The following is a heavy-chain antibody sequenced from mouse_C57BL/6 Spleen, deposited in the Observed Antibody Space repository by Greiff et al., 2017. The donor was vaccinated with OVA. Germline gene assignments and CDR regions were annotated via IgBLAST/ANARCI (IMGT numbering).Heavy chain of an antibody. CDR3: AKYYYAMDY. V-gene: IGHV1-42*01. CDR1: GYSFTGYY. Sequence: VQLKESGPELVKPGASVKISCKASGYSFTGYYMNWVKQSPEKSLEWIGEINPSTGGTTYNQKFKAKATLTVDQSSSTAYMQLKSLTSEDSAVYYCAKYYYAMDYWGQGTSVTVSS. CDR2: INPSTGGT. J-gene: IGHJ4*01.